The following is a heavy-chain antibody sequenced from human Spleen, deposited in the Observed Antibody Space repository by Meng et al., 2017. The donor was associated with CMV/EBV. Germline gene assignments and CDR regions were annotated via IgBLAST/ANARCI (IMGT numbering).Heavy chain of an antibody. CDR2: IGTAGDT. Sequence: GESLKISCAASGFTFSSYDMHWVRQATGKGLEWVSTIGTAGDTYYPASVKGRFTISRENAKNSLYLQMNSLRAGDTAVYYCAKARHSSGWLVDYWGQGTLVTVSS. CDR3: AKARHSSGWLVDY. D-gene: IGHD6-19*01. V-gene: IGHV3-13*01. J-gene: IGHJ4*02. CDR1: GFTFSSYD.